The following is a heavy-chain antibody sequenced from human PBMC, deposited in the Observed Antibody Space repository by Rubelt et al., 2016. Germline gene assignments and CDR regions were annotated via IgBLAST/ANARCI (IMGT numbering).Heavy chain of an antibody. D-gene: IGHD3-9*01. J-gene: IGHJ4*02. V-gene: IGHV3-74*01. CDR2: LNTDGSST. Sequence: VQLVESGGGVVQPGRSLRLSCVVSGFTFSSYWMHWVRQAPGKGLVWVSRLNTDGSSTTYADSVKGRFTISRANAKNTLYLQMNSLRAEDTAVYYCTTDYDILTGYSFGGYYWGQGTLVTVSS. CDR3: TTDYDILTGYSFGGYY. CDR1: GFTFSSYW.